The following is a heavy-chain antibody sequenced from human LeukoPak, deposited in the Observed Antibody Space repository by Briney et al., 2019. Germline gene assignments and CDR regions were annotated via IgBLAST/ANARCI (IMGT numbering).Heavy chain of an antibody. CDR2: ISYDGSNK. D-gene: IGHD1-26*01. CDR1: GFTSSSYA. CDR3: ARDVSQWELQGL. V-gene: IGHV3-30*07. J-gene: IGHJ4*02. Sequence: GGSLRLSYAASGFTSSSYAMRWVRQAPGKGLEWVAVISYDGSNKYYTDSVKGRLTSPRDNSKNQLYLQMNILRAEDTAVYYCARDVSQWELQGLWAQGTLVTVSS.